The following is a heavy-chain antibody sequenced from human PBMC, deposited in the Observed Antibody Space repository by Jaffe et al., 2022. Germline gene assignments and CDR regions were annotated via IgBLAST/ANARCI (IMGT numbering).Heavy chain of an antibody. Sequence: QVQLVQSGAEVKKPGASVKVSCKASGYSFTDYYIHWMRQAPGRGLEWMGRINPNTGDSNFARFFQGRVTMTRDTSISTAYMEVSSLGSDDTAFYYCARDVRFQQHDSWGQGTLVTVSS. J-gene: IGHJ5*02. CDR3: ARDVRFQQHDS. D-gene: IGHD3-16*01. CDR2: INPNTGDS. CDR1: GYSFTDYY. V-gene: IGHV1-2*06.